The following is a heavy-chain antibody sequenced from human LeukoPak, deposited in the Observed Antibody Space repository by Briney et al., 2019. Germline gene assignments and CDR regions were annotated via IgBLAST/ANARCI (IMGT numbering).Heavy chain of an antibody. Sequence: SETLSPTCTVSGGSISSYYWSWIRQPPGKGLEWIGYIYYSGNTNYNPSLKSRVTISVDTSKNLFSLKLNSVTTAGTAVYYCARFPQGGFNYFDYWGQGALVTVSS. CDR2: IYYSGNT. CDR1: GGSISSYY. CDR3: ARFPQGGFNYFDY. J-gene: IGHJ4*02. D-gene: IGHD5-24*01. V-gene: IGHV4-59*01.